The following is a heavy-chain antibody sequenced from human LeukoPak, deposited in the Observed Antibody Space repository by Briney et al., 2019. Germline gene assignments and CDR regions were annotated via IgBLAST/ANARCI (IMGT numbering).Heavy chain of an antibody. J-gene: IGHJ4*02. CDR1: GFTFSSYS. CDR3: AKSKARGVLSGVVY. D-gene: IGHD3-10*01. Sequence: WGSLRLSCAASGFTFSSYSMNCVRQAPGKGLEWFSAISGSGGSTYYAASVKGGFTTSRDNSKNTLYLQMNSMRADDTAVYYCAKSKARGVLSGVVYWGQGTLVTVSS. CDR2: ISGSGGST. V-gene: IGHV3-23*01.